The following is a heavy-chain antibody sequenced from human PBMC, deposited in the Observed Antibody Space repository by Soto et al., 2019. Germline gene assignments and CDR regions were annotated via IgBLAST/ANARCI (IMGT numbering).Heavy chain of an antibody. CDR3: AKDVGEGDGY. V-gene: IGHV3-23*01. CDR2: ISGSDDRT. CDR1: GFTFSTYA. J-gene: IGHJ4*02. Sequence: GGSLRLSCAASGFTFSTYAMSWVRQGPGKGLEWVSVISGSDDRTFYADSVKGRFTISRDNPKNTLYLQMSSLRPDDTALYYCAKDVGEGDGYWGRGTLVTVSS.